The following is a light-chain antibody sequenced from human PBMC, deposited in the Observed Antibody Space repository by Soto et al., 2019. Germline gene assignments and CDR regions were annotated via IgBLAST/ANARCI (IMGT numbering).Light chain of an antibody. CDR3: QQSGA. CDR1: QVISSY. CDR2: DAS. Sequence: IQLTQSPSSLSASVGDRVTITCRASQVISSYFAWYQQKPVKAPKLLVYDASTLQSGVPSRFSGSGSGTDFTLTIRSLQPEDFATYYCQQSGAFGQGTKLEIK. V-gene: IGKV1-9*01. J-gene: IGKJ2*01.